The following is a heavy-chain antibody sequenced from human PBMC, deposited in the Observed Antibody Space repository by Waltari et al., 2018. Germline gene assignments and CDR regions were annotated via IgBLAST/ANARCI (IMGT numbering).Heavy chain of an antibody. CDR1: GYTFTDYY. D-gene: IGHD2-15*01. CDR3: ATTRYCSGGSCYSVIHAFDI. J-gene: IGHJ3*02. V-gene: IGHV1-69-2*01. Sequence: EVQLVQSGAEVKKPGATVKISCKASGYTFTDYYMHWVQQAPGKGLGWMGRVDPEDGETINAEKFQGRVTITADTSTDTAYMELSSLRSEDTAVYYCATTRYCSGGSCYSVIHAFDIWGQGTMVTVSS. CDR2: VDPEDGET.